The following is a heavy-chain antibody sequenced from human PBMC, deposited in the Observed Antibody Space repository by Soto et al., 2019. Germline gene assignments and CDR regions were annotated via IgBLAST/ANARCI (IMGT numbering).Heavy chain of an antibody. CDR2: ISGSGGST. Sequence: EVQLLESGGGLVQPGGSLTLSSAASGFTFSSYAMSWVRQAPGKGLEWVSAISGSGGSTYYADSVKGRFTISRDNSKNTLYLQMNSLRAEDTAVYYCAKDPGSGWYPGVDYWGQGTLVTVSS. CDR3: AKDPGSGWYPGVDY. V-gene: IGHV3-23*01. CDR1: GFTFSSYA. J-gene: IGHJ4*02. D-gene: IGHD6-19*01.